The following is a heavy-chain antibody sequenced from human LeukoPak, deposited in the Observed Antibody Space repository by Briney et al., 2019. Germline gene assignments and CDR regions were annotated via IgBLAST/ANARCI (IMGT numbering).Heavy chain of an antibody. J-gene: IGHJ4*02. CDR1: GFTFSSYA. V-gene: IGHV3-30*01. D-gene: IGHD2-21*02. CDR3: ARDVVVTAILDY. CDR2: ISYDGSNK. Sequence: PWGSLRLSCAASGFTFSSYAMHWVRQAPGKGLEWVAVISYDGSNKYCADSVKGRFAISRDNSKNTLYLQMNSLRAEDTAVYYCARDVVVTAILDYWGQGTLVTVSS.